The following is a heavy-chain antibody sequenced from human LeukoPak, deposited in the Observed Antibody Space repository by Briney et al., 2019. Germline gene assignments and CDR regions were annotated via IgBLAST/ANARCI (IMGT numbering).Heavy chain of an antibody. CDR3: ASSGKVAAAGTPYYYYGMDV. CDR2: INHSGST. Sequence: SETLSLTCAVYGGSFSGYYWSWIRQPPGKGLEWIGEINHSGSTNYNPSLKSRVTISVDTSKNQFSLKLSSVTAADTAVYYCASSGKVAAAGTPYYYYGMDVWGQGTTVTVSS. V-gene: IGHV4-34*01. J-gene: IGHJ6*02. CDR1: GGSFSGYY. D-gene: IGHD6-13*01.